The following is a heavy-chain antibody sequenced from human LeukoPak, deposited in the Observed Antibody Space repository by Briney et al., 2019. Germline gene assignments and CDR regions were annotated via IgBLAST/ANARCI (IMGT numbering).Heavy chain of an antibody. D-gene: IGHD6-19*01. CDR3: AKDRGAVAGTVFFFDY. CDR1: GFTFSSYS. V-gene: IGHV3-21*04. CDR2: ISSSSSYI. Sequence: GGSLRLSCAASGFTFSSYSMNWVRQAPGKGLEWVLSISSSSSYIYYADSVKGRFTISRDNAKNSLCLQMNSLRAEDTAVYYCAKDRGAVAGTVFFFDYWGQGTLVTVSS. J-gene: IGHJ4*02.